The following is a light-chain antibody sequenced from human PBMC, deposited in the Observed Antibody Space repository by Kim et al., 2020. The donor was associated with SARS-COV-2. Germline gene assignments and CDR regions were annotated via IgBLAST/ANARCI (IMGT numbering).Light chain of an antibody. V-gene: IGKV3-15*01. CDR2: KAS. CDR1: QSVGSS. CDR3: QQYNNGPPGT. Sequence: VSPGESAPPSCRASQSVGSSLAGYQQKPGQSPRLLIYKASARATGIPARFSGSGSGTDFSLTISSLQSEDFAVYYCQQYNNGPPGTFGQGTKLEI. J-gene: IGKJ2*02.